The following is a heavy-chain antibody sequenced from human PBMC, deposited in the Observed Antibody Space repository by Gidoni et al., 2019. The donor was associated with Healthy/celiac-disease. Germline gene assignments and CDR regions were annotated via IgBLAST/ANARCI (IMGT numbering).Heavy chain of an antibody. CDR3: ASATILGWEGDYYYGMDA. Sequence: QVQLQASGPGLVKPSGTLSLTCAVSGGSISSSNWWSWVRQPPGKGLEGIGEIFHSGSTNYNPSLKSRVTISVDKSKNQFSLKLSSVTAADTAVYYCASATILGWEGDYYYGMDAWGQGTTVTVSS. CDR1: GGSISSSNW. D-gene: IGHD3-3*01. CDR2: IFHSGST. J-gene: IGHJ6*02. V-gene: IGHV4-4*02.